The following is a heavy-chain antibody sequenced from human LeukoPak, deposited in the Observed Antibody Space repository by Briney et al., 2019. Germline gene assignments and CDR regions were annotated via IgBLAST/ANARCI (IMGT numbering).Heavy chain of an antibody. CDR1: GGSFSGYY. D-gene: IGHD2-2*01. Sequence: SETLSLTCAVYGGSFSGYYWSWIRQPPGKGLEWIGEINHSGSTNYNPSLKSRVTISVDTSKNQFSLKLSSVTAADMAVYYCPGGGGYCSSTSCMRPNGVFDYWGQGTLVTVSS. CDR3: PGGGGYCSSTSCMRPNGVFDY. J-gene: IGHJ4*02. CDR2: INHSGST. V-gene: IGHV4-34*01.